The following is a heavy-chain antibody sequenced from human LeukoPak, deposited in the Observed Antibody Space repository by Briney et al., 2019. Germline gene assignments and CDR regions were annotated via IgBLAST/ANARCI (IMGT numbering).Heavy chain of an antibody. Sequence: PSETLSLTCTVSGGSISSYYLSWIRQPAGKGLEWIGRIYTSGSTNYNPSLKSRVTMSVDTSKNQFSLKLSSVTAADTAVYYCARDRVYDFWSGYYTAGAFEIWGQGTMVTVSS. CDR3: ARDRVYDFWSGYYTAGAFEI. CDR2: IYTSGST. D-gene: IGHD3-3*01. CDR1: GGSISSYY. J-gene: IGHJ3*02. V-gene: IGHV4-4*07.